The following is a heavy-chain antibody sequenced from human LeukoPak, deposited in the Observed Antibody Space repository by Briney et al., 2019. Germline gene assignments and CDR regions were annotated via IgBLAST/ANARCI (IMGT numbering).Heavy chain of an antibody. CDR3: AKTPQNFWSGFFDY. J-gene: IGHJ4*02. CDR1: GYSITSSDYF. D-gene: IGHD3-3*01. V-gene: IGHV4-38-2*02. CDR2: IYRTGNT. Sequence: PSETLSLTCTVSGYSITSSDYFWGWIRLPPGKGLEWIRSIYRTGNTYSNPSLKSRVTISVDTSNRFSLKLSSVTAADTAVYYCAKTPQNFWSGFFDYWGQGTSVTVSS.